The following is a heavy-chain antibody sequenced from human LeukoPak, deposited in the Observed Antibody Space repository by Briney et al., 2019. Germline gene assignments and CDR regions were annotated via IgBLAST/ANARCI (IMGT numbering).Heavy chain of an antibody. CDR3: ARLPYSSGWLLNWFDP. CDR2: IKQDGSEK. D-gene: IGHD6-19*01. J-gene: IGHJ5*02. V-gene: IGHV3-7*01. CDR1: GFTFSSYW. Sequence: GGSLRLSCAASGFTFSSYWMSWVRQAPGKGLEWAANIKQDGSEKYYVDSEKGRLTISRDNAKNSLYLQMNSLRAEDTAVYYCARLPYSSGWLLNWFDPWGQGTLVTVSS.